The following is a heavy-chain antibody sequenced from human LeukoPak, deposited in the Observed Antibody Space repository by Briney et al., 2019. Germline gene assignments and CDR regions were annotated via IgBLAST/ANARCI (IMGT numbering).Heavy chain of an antibody. CDR2: INHVEST. V-gene: IGHV4-34*01. D-gene: IGHD2-8*01. CDR3: ARGGYCTNGVCYTYRDIDYYFDY. CDR1: GGSFSGYY. J-gene: IGHJ4*02. Sequence: PSETLSLTCAVYGGSFSGYYWSWIRQPPGRGLDGMGEINHVESTNYNPSLKSRVTISVDTSKNQFSLKLSSVTAADTAVYYCARGGYCTNGVCYTYRDIDYYFDYWGQGTLVTVSS.